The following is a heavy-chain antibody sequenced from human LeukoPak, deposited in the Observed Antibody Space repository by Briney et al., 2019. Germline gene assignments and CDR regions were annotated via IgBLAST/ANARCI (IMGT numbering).Heavy chain of an antibody. CDR1: GGTFSSYA. Sequence: GSSVKVSCKVSGGTFSSYAISWVRQAPGQGLEWMGGIIPIFGTANYAQKFQGRVTITTDESTSTAYMELRSLRSEDTAVYYCARVGRGYCTNGVCYYFDYWGQGTLVPVSS. CDR3: ARVGRGYCTNGVCYYFDY. J-gene: IGHJ4*02. D-gene: IGHD2-8*01. V-gene: IGHV1-69*05. CDR2: IIPIFGTA.